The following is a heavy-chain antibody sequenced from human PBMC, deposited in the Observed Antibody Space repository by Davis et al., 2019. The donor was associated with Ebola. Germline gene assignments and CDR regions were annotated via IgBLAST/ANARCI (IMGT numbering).Heavy chain of an antibody. D-gene: IGHD2-2*03. CDR3: ARDAVVGIVVVPAAMGY. Sequence: SLKISCAASGFTFDDYAMHWVRQAPGKGLEWVSGISWNSGSIGYADSVKGRFTISRDNAKNSLYLQMNSLRAEDTAVYYCARDAVVGIVVVPAAMGYWGQGTLVTVSS. CDR1: GFTFDDYA. J-gene: IGHJ4*02. V-gene: IGHV3-9*01. CDR2: ISWNSGSI.